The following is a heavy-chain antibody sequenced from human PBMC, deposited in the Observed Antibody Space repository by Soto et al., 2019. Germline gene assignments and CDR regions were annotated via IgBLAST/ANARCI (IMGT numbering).Heavy chain of an antibody. J-gene: IGHJ3*02. Sequence: ASVKVSCKASGYTFTSYDINWVRQATGQGLEWMGWMNPNSGNTGYAQKFQGRVTMTRNTSISTAYMELSSLRSEDTAVYYCASGYSSGWYLGSDAFDTWGQGTMVTVSS. V-gene: IGHV1-8*01. D-gene: IGHD6-19*01. CDR3: ASGYSSGWYLGSDAFDT. CDR2: MNPNSGNT. CDR1: GYTFTSYD.